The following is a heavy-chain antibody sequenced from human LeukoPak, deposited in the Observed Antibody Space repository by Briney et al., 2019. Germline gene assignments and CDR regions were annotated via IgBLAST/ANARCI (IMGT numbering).Heavy chain of an antibody. CDR3: AKDLHIVVVPAAIVYFDY. CDR2: ISSSSSYI. J-gene: IGHJ4*02. Sequence: PGGSLRLSCAASGFTFSSYSMNWVRQAPGKGLEWVSSISSSSSYIYYADSVKGRFTISRDNAKNSLYLQMNSLGAEDTAVYYCAKDLHIVVVPAAIVYFDYWGQGTLVTVSS. D-gene: IGHD2-2*01. CDR1: GFTFSSYS. V-gene: IGHV3-21*04.